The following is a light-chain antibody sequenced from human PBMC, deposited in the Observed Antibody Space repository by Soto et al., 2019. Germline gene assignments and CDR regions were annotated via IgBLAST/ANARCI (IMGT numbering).Light chain of an antibody. J-gene: IGKJ1*01. CDR3: QQYSSYWT. V-gene: IGKV1-5*03. CDR1: QSISSR. Sequence: DIQMTQSPSTLSASVGDRVTITCRASQSISSRLAWYQQKVGKAPTVLIYEASILESGVPSRFTGSRSGTELTLTISSLQPNYSATYYCQQYSSYWTFGPGTKVEIK. CDR2: EAS.